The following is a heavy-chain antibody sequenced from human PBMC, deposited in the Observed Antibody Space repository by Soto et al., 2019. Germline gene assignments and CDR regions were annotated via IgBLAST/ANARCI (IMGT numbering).Heavy chain of an antibody. Sequence: QVQLQESGPGLVKPSETLSLTCTVSGVSISGYYWSWIRQPPGKGLEWIWYIYYSGSTNYNPSLKSRVTISVDTSKNQFSLKLSSVTAADTAVYYCARGYGDYVLDYWGQGTLVTVSS. D-gene: IGHD4-17*01. CDR3: ARGYGDYVLDY. CDR2: IYYSGST. V-gene: IGHV4-59*01. J-gene: IGHJ4*02. CDR1: GVSISGYY.